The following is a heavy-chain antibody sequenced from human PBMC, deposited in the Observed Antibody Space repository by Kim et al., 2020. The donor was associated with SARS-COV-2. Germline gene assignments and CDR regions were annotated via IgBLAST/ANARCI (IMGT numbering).Heavy chain of an antibody. CDR2: ISAYNGNT. J-gene: IGHJ4*02. CDR3: ARGHSSGWYGEVVVDY. D-gene: IGHD6-19*01. Sequence: ASVKVSCKASGYTFTSYGISWVRQAPGQGLEWMGWISAYNGNTNYAQKLQGRVTMTTDTSTSTAYMELRSLRSDDTAVYYCARGHSSGWYGEVVVDYWGQGTLVTVSS. V-gene: IGHV1-18*01. CDR1: GYTFTSYG.